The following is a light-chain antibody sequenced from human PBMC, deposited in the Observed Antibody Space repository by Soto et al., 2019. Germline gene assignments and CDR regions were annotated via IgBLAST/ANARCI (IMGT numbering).Light chain of an antibody. CDR1: SSNIGNNA. V-gene: IGLV1-36*01. CDR2: YDD. J-gene: IGLJ1*01. CDR3: AAWDDRLNGYV. Sequence: QSVLTQSPSVSEAPRQRVTISCSGSSSNIGNNAVNWYQQLPGKAPKLLIYYDDLLPSGVSDRFSGSKSGTSASLAISGLQSEDEADYYCAAWDDRLNGYVFGTGTKLTVL.